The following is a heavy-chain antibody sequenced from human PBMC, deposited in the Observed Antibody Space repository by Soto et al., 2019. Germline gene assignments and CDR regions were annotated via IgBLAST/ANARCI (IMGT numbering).Heavy chain of an antibody. CDR2: INPSSSAT. CDR1: GYTITSYY. V-gene: IGHV1-46*01. Sequence: GASVKVSCKASGYTITSYYMHWVRQAPGQGLEWMGIINPSSSATRYSQKFQGRVTMTRDVSTSTVYMEMSGLRSEDTAVYYCASPGDSHPVNYYYGMDVWGQGTTLTV. D-gene: IGHD2-21*01. J-gene: IGHJ6*02. CDR3: ASPGDSHPVNYYYGMDV.